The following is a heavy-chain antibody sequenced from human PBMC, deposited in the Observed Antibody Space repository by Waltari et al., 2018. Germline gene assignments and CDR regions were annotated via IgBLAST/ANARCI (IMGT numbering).Heavy chain of an antibody. D-gene: IGHD1-26*01. Sequence: QVQLQESGPGLVRPSETLSLSCAVSGVSISGVYWSWIRQPPGQGLEWVGYISNSGTPSYNPSLKRRATISPDTSKNRISLNLTSMTAADTAVYYCARLSYGHGKDAFDLWGQGTMVTVSS. CDR2: ISNSGTP. J-gene: IGHJ3*01. CDR3: ARLSYGHGKDAFDL. CDR1: GVSISGVY. V-gene: IGHV4-59*01.